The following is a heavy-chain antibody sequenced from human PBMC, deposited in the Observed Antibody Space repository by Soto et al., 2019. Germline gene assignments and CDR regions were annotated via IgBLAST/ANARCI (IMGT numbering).Heavy chain of an antibody. Sequence: ASVKVSCKAFGGTFRSSAINWVRQAPGQGLEWMGGIIPIFGTPNYAQKFQGRVTITADESTSTAYMELSSLSSEDTAVYYCATPKGERWLHLRTFDYWGQGALVTVSS. D-gene: IGHD3-16*01. V-gene: IGHV1-69*13. J-gene: IGHJ4*02. CDR3: ATPKGERWLHLRTFDY. CDR2: IIPIFGTP. CDR1: GGTFRSSA.